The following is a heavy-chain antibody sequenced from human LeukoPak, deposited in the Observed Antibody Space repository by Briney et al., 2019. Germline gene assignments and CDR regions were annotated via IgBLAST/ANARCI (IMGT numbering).Heavy chain of an antibody. D-gene: IGHD3-22*01. CDR1: GGSISSSSYY. CDR3: ARHEGYYYDSSGYYLRRDWFDP. V-gene: IGHV4-39*01. CDR2: IYYSGST. J-gene: IGHJ5*02. Sequence: SETLSLTCTVSGGSISSSSYYWGWIRQPPGKGLEWIGSIYYSGSTYYNPSLKSRVTISVDTSKNQFSLKLSSVTAADTAAYYCARHEGYYYDSSGYYLRRDWFDPWGQGTLVTVSS.